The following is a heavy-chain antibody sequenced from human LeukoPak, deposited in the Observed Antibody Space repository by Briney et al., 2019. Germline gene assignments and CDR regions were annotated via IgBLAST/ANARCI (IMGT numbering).Heavy chain of an antibody. D-gene: IGHD3-22*01. CDR3: ARGVYYDSSGYTYFDY. CDR1: GGSFSGYY. Sequence: SETLSLTCAVYGGSFSGYYWSWIRQPPGKGLEWMGEINHSGSTNYNPSLKSRVTISVDTSKNQFSLKLSSVTAADTAVYYCARGVYYDSSGYTYFDYWGQGTLVTVSS. J-gene: IGHJ4*02. CDR2: INHSGST. V-gene: IGHV4-34*01.